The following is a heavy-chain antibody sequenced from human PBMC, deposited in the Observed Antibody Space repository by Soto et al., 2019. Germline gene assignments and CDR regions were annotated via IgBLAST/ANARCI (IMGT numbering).Heavy chain of an antibody. D-gene: IGHD2-8*01. CDR1: GDSMTGGGYY. Sequence: PSEILSLTYGVTGDSMTGGGYYWTWIRQHPGKGLEWVASIYYNGITYYNPSLKSRTTISADTSKNQFSLMLGSVTAADTAIYFCARGAPRPRDVSTHFHYWGQGTLVTVS. CDR2: IYYNGIT. CDR3: ARGAPRPRDVSTHFHY. V-gene: IGHV4-31*11. J-gene: IGHJ4*02.